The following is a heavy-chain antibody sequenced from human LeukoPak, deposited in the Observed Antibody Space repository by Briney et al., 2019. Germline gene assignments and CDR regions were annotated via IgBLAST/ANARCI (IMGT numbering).Heavy chain of an antibody. J-gene: IGHJ5*02. CDR1: GGSISSGSYY. Sequence: SQTLSLTCTVSGGSISSGSYYWSWIRQPAGKGLEWIGRIYTSGSTNYNPSLKSRVTISVDTSKNQFSLKLSSVIAADTAVYYCARGYPSLIGNNWFDPWGQGTLVTVSS. CDR3: ARGYPSLIGNNWFDP. V-gene: IGHV4-61*02. CDR2: IYTSGST. D-gene: IGHD3-22*01.